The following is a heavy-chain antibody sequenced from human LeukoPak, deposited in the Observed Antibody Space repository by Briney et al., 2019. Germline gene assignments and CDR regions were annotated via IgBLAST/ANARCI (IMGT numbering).Heavy chain of an antibody. D-gene: IGHD3-22*01. CDR3: ARDNAYYYDSSGYYYGDY. Sequence: PGGSLRLSCAASGSTFSSYSMNWVRQAPGKGLEWVSSISSSSSYIYYADSVKGRFTISRDNAKNSLYLQMNSLRAEDTAVYYCARDNAYYYDSSGYYYGDYWGQGTLVTVSS. J-gene: IGHJ4*02. V-gene: IGHV3-21*01. CDR1: GSTFSSYS. CDR2: ISSSSSYI.